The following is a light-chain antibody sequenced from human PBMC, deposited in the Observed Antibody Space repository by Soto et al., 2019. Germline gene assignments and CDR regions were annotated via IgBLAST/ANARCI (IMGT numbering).Light chain of an antibody. CDR1: QSVSSS. CDR3: QQYNNWPPWT. Sequence: EVVMTQSPATLSVSPGERATLSCRASQSVSSSLAWYQQRPGQAPRLLIYDASTRATGIPARFSGSGSATEFTLTISSLQSEDFAVYYCQQYNNWPPWTFGQGTKVEIK. V-gene: IGKV3-15*01. CDR2: DAS. J-gene: IGKJ1*01.